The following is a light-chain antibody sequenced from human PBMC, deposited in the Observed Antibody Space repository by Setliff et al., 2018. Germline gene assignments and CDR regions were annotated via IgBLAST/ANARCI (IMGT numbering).Light chain of an antibody. Sequence: LTQPPSVSGSPGQSVAISCTGSSSDVGGYNRVSWYQQSPDTAPKLIIYEVGQRPSGVPDRFSGSKSGNTASLTISGLRPEDEADYYCSSYTGSTTLVFGGGTQLTVL. V-gene: IGLV2-18*02. CDR1: SSDVGGYNR. CDR3: SSYTGSTTLV. CDR2: EVG. J-gene: IGLJ2*01.